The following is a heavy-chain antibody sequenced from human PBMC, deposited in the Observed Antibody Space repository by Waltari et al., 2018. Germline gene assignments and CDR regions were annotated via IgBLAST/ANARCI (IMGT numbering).Heavy chain of an antibody. CDR3: ARPNHGDYVASFDY. J-gene: IGHJ4*02. V-gene: IGHV4-38-2*01. Sequence: QVQLQESGPGLVKPSETLSLTCAVSGYSISSGYYWGWIRQPPGKGLEWIGSIYHSGSTYYNPSLKSRVTISVDTSKNQFSLKLSSVTAADTAVYYCARPNHGDYVASFDYWGQGTLVTVSS. CDR2: IYHSGST. D-gene: IGHD4-17*01. CDR1: GYSISSGYY.